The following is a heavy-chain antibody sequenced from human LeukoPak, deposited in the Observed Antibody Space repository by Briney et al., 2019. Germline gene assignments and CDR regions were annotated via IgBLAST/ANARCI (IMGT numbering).Heavy chain of an antibody. CDR3: TSLAKTGTSYFDD. Sequence: SETLSLTCPVSGGSIRISNYYWGWIRQPPGKGLEWIGSIYYSGRTYYNPSLKSRVSISVDTSKTKFSLKLSSVTAGDAAMSYCTSLAKTGTSYFDDWGQGTMVTVSS. J-gene: IGHJ4*02. CDR2: IYYSGRT. CDR1: GGSIRISNYY. V-gene: IGHV4-39*01. D-gene: IGHD1-1*01.